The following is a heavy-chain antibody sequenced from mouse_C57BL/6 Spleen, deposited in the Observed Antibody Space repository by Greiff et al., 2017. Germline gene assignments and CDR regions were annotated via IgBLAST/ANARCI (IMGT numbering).Heavy chain of an antibody. CDR1: GYTFTDYY. CDR2: INPNNGGT. D-gene: IGHD2-4*01. Sequence: EVQLQQSGPELVKPGASVKISCKASGYTFTDYYMNWVKQSHGKSLEWIGDINPNNGGTSYNQKFKGKATLTVDKSSSTAYMELRSLTSEDAAVYYCARSDYSYYFDYWGQGTTLTVSS. CDR3: ARSDYSYYFDY. J-gene: IGHJ2*01. V-gene: IGHV1-26*01.